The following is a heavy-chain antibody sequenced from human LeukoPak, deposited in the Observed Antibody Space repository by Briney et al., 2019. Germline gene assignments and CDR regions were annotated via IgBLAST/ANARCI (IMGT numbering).Heavy chain of an antibody. V-gene: IGHV3-53*01. CDR1: GFTVSSNY. D-gene: IGHD3-22*01. Sequence: GGSLRLSCAASGFTVSSNYMSWVRQAPGKGLEWVSVIYSGGSTYYEDSVKGRFTISRDNSKNTLYLQMNGLRAEDRAVYYCARTYYYDSSGYLTWGQGTLVTVSS. CDR3: ARTYYYDSSGYLT. J-gene: IGHJ5*02. CDR2: IYSGGST.